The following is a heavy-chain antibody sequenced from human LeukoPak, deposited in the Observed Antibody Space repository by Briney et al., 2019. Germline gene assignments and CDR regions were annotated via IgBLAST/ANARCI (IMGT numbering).Heavy chain of an antibody. Sequence: GGSLRLSCAASGFTFSSYWMSWVRQAPGKGLEWVSYISSSSSYTNYADSVKGRFTISRDNAKNSLYLQMNSLRAEDTAVYYCARAKKSSTSLGLVFDYWGQGTLVTVSS. CDR1: GFTFSSYW. D-gene: IGHD3/OR15-3a*01. CDR2: ISSSSSYT. J-gene: IGHJ4*02. V-gene: IGHV3-21*05. CDR3: ARAKKSSTSLGLVFDY.